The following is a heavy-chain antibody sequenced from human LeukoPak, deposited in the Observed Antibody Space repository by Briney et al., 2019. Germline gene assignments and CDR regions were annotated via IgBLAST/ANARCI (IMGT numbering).Heavy chain of an antibody. CDR1: RYTFRDYY. Sequence: ASVKVSCKASRYTFRDYYIHWVRQAPGQGLEWMGWINLNTGVTNYAQKFQGRVTMTRDTSISTAYMELRSLRSDDTAVYYCARFPRSPAGYSSSWYTRFYYYMDVWGKGTTVTVSS. CDR3: ARFPRSPAGYSSSWYTRFYYYMDV. V-gene: IGHV1-2*02. J-gene: IGHJ6*03. D-gene: IGHD6-13*01. CDR2: INLNTGVT.